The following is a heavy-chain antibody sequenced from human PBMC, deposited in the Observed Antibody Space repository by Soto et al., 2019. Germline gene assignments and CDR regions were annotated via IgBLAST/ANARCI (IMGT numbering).Heavy chain of an antibody. CDR2: ISSDGDIT. V-gene: IGHV3-64D*06. D-gene: IGHD3-9*01. J-gene: IGHJ5*02. CDR3: VKVSTFYDILTGYYSTNFFDP. Sequence: WVRQAPGKGLQYVSTISSDGDITYYADSVKGRFTISRDNSKNTLYLQMNSLRPEDTAVYYCVKVSTFYDILTGYYSTNFFDPWGQGTLVTVSS.